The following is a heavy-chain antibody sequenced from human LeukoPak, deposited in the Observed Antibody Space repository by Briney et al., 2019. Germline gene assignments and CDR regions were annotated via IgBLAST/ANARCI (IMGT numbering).Heavy chain of an antibody. D-gene: IGHD5-18*01. CDR3: ARDSGSVDTAMVHFDY. V-gene: IGHV1-69*01. CDR2: IVPIFGTA. J-gene: IGHJ4*02. CDR1: GGTFSSYA. Sequence: GASVKVSCKASGGTFSSYAISWVRQAPGQGPEWMGGIVPIFGTANYAQKFQGRVTITADESTSTAYMELSSLRSEDTAVYYCARDSGSVDTAMVHFDYWGQGTLVTVSS.